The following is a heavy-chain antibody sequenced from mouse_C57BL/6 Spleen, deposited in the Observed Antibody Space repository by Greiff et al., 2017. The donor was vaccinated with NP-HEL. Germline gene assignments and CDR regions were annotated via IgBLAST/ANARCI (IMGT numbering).Heavy chain of an antibody. D-gene: IGHD1-1*01. J-gene: IGHJ1*03. CDR3: ARITTVVARNWCFDV. V-gene: IGHV1-80*01. CDR1: GYAFSSYW. Sequence: VQLQQSGAELVKPGASVKISCKASGYAFSSYWMNWVKQRPGKGLEWIGQIYPGDGDTNYNGKFKGKATLTADKSSSTAYMQLSSLTSEDSAVYVCARITTVVARNWCFDVWGTGTTVTVSS. CDR2: IYPGDGDT.